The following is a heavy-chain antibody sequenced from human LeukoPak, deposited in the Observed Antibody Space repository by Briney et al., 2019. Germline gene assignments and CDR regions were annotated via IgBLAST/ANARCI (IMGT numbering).Heavy chain of an antibody. J-gene: IGHJ6*03. CDR3: ARVAKHFRGGLSFYFMDV. CDR2: IYTSGST. V-gene: IGHV4-59*10. CDR1: GGSFSGYY. D-gene: IGHD3-10*01. Sequence: TSETLSLTCAVYGGSFSGYYWSWIRQPAGKGLEWIGRIYTSGSTNYNPSLKSRVTISVDTSKKEFSLKLTSVIAADTAVYYCARVAKHFRGGLSFYFMDVWGIGTTVTISS.